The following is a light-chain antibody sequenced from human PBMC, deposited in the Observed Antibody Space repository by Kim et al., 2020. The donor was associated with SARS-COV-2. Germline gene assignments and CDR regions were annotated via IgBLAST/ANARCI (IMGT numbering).Light chain of an antibody. V-gene: IGKV1-9*01. CDR2: AAS. J-gene: IGKJ4*01. CDR1: QGISSS. Sequence: DIQLTQSPSFLSAAVGDRVSITCRASQGISSSLAWYQQKPGQGPKLLIHAASTLQSGVPSRFSGSGSGTEFTLTISSLQPEDFATYYCQQFISYPLTFGGGTKVDIK. CDR3: QQFISYPLT.